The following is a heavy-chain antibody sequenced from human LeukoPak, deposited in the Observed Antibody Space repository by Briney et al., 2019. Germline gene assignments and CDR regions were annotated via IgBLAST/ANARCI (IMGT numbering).Heavy chain of an antibody. D-gene: IGHD2-2*01. V-gene: IGHV4-4*07. CDR1: GGSISSYY. CDR2: IYTSGST. J-gene: IGHJ6*03. CDR3: ARGGGYCSSTSCYQVYYYYYMDV. Sequence: SETLSLTCTVSGGSISSYYWSWIRQPAGKGLEWIGRIYTSGSTNYNPSLKSRVTISVDTSKNQFSLKLSSVTAADTAVYYCARGGGYCSSTSCYQVYYYYYMDVWGKGTTVTISS.